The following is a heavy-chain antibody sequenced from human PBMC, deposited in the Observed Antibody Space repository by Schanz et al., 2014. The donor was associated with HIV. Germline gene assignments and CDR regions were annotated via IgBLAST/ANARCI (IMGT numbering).Heavy chain of an antibody. CDR2: ISGSVGST. CDR1: GFTFSIYA. CDR3: AKGSNYYGLDV. Sequence: EVQLLESGGGLAQPGGSLRLSCAASGFTFSIYAMSWVRQAPGKGLEWVSSISGSVGSTYYADSVKGRFTISRDNSKNTLYLQMNTLRAEDTAVYYCAKGSNYYGLDVWGQGTTVTVSS. J-gene: IGHJ6*02. V-gene: IGHV3-23*01. D-gene: IGHD3-10*01.